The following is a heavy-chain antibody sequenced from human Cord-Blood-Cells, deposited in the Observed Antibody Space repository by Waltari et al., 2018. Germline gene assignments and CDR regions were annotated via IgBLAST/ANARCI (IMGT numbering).Heavy chain of an antibody. D-gene: IGHD7-27*01. Sequence: QLQLQESGPGLVKPLETLSLPCTVPGGPISSSSYYWGWLRQPPGKGLEWIGSINYSGSTYYNPSLKSRVTISVDTSKSQFSLKLSSVTAADTAVYYCARKATGVRFDYWGQGTLVTVSS. V-gene: IGHV4-39*01. J-gene: IGHJ4*02. CDR2: INYSGST. CDR3: ARKATGVRFDY. CDR1: GGPISSSSYY.